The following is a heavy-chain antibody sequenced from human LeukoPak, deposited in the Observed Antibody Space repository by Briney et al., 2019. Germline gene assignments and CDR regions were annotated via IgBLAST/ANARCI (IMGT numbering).Heavy chain of an antibody. J-gene: IGHJ6*03. CDR1: GGSISSYY. CDR2: IYTSGST. D-gene: IGHD1-26*01. CDR3: AREVVGATGTYYYYMDV. Sequence: SETLSLTCTVSGGSISSYYWSWIRQPAGKGLEWIGRIYTSGSTNYNPSLKSRVTMSVDTSKNQFSLKLSSVTAADTAVYYCAREVVGATGTYYYYMDVWGKETTVTVSS. V-gene: IGHV4-4*07.